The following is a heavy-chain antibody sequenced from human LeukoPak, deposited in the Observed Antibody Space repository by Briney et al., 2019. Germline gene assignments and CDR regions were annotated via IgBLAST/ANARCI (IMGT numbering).Heavy chain of an antibody. CDR3: ARNSALDY. CDR2: MWSDGSNK. J-gene: IGHJ4*02. CDR1: GFTFSSYD. D-gene: IGHD2/OR15-2a*01. V-gene: IGHV3-33*01. Sequence: PGRSLRLSCAASGFTFSSYDMLWVPQAPGKGLEWVAVMWSDGSNKYHADSVKGRFTISRDNSKNTLYLQMNSLRAEDTAVYYCARNSALDYWGQGTLVTVSS.